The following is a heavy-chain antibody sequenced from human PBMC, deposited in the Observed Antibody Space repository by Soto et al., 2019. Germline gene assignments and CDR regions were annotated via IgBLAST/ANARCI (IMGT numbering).Heavy chain of an antibody. CDR2: IYTSGIT. D-gene: IGHD6-19*01. J-gene: IGHJ5*02. CDR3: ARVGMVGTVLGSWFDA. V-gene: IGHV4-4*07. CDR1: GGSISSFY. Sequence: QLQESGPGLVKPSETLSLTCTVSGGSISSFYWSWIRQPAGKGLEWIGRIYTSGITNYNPSLKSRVTLSLDTSKNQFSQKLRSVTAADTAVYYCARVGMVGTVLGSWFDAWGQGTLVTVSS.